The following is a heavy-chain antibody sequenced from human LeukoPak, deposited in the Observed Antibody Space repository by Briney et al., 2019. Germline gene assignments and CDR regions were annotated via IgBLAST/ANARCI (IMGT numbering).Heavy chain of an antibody. CDR1: GGSISSTTYY. V-gene: IGHV4-39*07. CDR3: ARVVPYYYDSSGYTDFDY. CDR2: IYYSGST. D-gene: IGHD3-22*01. Sequence: SETLSLTCTVSGGSISSTTYYWGWIRQPPGKGLEWIGSIYYSGSTYYNPSLKSRVTISVDTSKNQFSLKLSSVTAADTAVYYCARVVPYYYDSSGYTDFDYWGQGTLVTVSS. J-gene: IGHJ4*02.